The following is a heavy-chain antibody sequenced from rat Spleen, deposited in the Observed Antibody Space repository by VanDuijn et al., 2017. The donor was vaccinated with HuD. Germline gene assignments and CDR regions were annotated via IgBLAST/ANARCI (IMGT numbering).Heavy chain of an antibody. Sequence: QVQLKESGPGLVQPSQTLSLTCTVSGFSLTSYHVSWVRQPPGKGLEWMGVIWSGGSTAYNSLLKSRLSITRDISESQVFLEMNSLQTEDTATYYCDRADRETYAHFDHWGQGVMVTVSS. CDR1: GFSLTSYH. D-gene: IGHD1-6*01. J-gene: IGHJ2*01. V-gene: IGHV2-43*01. CDR2: IWSGGST. CDR3: DRADRETYAHFDH.